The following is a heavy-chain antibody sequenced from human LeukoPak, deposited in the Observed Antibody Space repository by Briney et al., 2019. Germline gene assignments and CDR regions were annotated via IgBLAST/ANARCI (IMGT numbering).Heavy chain of an antibody. D-gene: IGHD2-2*01. J-gene: IGHJ3*02. CDR3: ASFIVVIPVAMRGDAFDI. CDR2: ISGSGGST. CDR1: GFTFSSYA. V-gene: IGHV3-23*01. Sequence: GGSLRLSCAASGFTFSSYAMSWVRQAPGKGLEWVSAISGSGGSTYYADSVEGRFTFSRDNSKNTLYLQMDSLRAEDTAVYYCASFIVVIPVAMRGDAFDIWGQGTVVTVSS.